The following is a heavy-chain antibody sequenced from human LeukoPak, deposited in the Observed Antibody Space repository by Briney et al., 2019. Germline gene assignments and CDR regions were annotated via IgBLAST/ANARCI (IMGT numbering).Heavy chain of an antibody. Sequence: SVKVSCKASGGTFISYAISWVRQAPGQGLEWMGGIIPIFGTANYAQKFQGRVTITADESTSTAYMELSSLRSEDTAVYYCARERIAARLPTGFVYWGQGTLVTVSS. CDR2: IIPIFGTA. D-gene: IGHD6-6*01. CDR1: GGTFISYA. CDR3: ARERIAARLPTGFVY. J-gene: IGHJ4*02. V-gene: IGHV1-69*01.